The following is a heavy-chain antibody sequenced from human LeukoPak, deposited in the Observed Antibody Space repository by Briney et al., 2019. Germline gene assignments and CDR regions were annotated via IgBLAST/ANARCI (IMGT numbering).Heavy chain of an antibody. J-gene: IGHJ4*02. V-gene: IGHV3-74*01. Sequence: GGSLRLSCAASGFTFSSYWMHWVRQVPGKGLVWVSRIKSDGSYTDYADPVKGRFAISRDNAKNTVYLQMSSLRAEDTAVYYCARVGLQFSFDYWGQGSLVTVYS. CDR1: GFTFSSYW. CDR2: IKSDGSYT. D-gene: IGHD5-24*01. CDR3: ARVGLQFSFDY.